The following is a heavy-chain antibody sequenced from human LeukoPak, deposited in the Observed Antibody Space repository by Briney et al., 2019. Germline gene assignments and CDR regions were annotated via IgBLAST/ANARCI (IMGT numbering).Heavy chain of an antibody. CDR1: GGSFSGYY. V-gene: IGHV3-11*01. J-gene: IGHJ3*02. CDR2: ISSSGSTI. Sequence: LSLTCAVYGGSFSGYYWSWIRQAPGKGLEWVSYISSSGSTIYYADSVKGRFTISRDNAKNSLYLQMNSLRAEDTAVYYCARAPIAAAASEGRGAFDIWGQGTMVTVSS. CDR3: ARAPIAAAASEGRGAFDI. D-gene: IGHD6-13*01.